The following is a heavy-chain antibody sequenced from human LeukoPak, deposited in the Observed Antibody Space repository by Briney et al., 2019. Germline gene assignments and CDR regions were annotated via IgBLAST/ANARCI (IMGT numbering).Heavy chain of an antibody. D-gene: IGHD5-18*01. CDR3: ARGSDTAMVTLPFRY. Sequence: SETLSLTCAVYGGSFSGYYWSWIRQPPGKGLEWIGEINHSGSTNYNPSLKSRVTISVDTSKNQFSLKLSSVTAADTAVYYCARGSDTAMVTLPFRYWGQGTLVTVSS. V-gene: IGHV4-34*01. J-gene: IGHJ4*02. CDR1: GGSFSGYY. CDR2: INHSGST.